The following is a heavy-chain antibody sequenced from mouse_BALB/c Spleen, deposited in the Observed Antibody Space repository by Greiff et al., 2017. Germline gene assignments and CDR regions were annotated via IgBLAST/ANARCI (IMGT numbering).Heavy chain of an antibody. D-gene: IGHD1-1*01. V-gene: IGHV2-6-7*01. CDR3: ARDIYYDGWHYAMDY. Sequence: VQLQESGPGLVAPSQSLSITCTVSGFSLTGYGVNWVRQPPGKGLEWLGMIWGDGSTDYNSALKSRLSISKDNSKDQVFLKMNSLQTDDTARYYCARDIYYDGWHYAMDYWGQGTSVTVSS. J-gene: IGHJ4*01. CDR1: GFSLTGYG. CDR2: IWGDGST.